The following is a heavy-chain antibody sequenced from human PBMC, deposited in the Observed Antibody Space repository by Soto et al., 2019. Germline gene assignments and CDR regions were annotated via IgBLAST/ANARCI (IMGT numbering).Heavy chain of an antibody. V-gene: IGHV3-21*01. D-gene: IGHD4-17*01. Sequence: GGSLRLSCAASGFTFSSYSMNWVRQAPGKGLEWVSSISSGSSYIYYADSVKGRFTISRDNAKNSLYLQMNSLRAEDTAVYYCARDLYGAYAFDIRGQGTMVTVSS. J-gene: IGHJ3*02. CDR1: GFTFSSYS. CDR2: ISSGSSYI. CDR3: ARDLYGAYAFDI.